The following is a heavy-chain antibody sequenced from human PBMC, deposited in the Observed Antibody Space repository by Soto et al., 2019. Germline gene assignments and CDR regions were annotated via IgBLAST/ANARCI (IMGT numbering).Heavy chain of an antibody. J-gene: IGHJ4*02. V-gene: IGHV1-18*01. Sequence: QVQLVQSGAEVKKPGASVKVSCKASGYTFTNFGISWVRQAPGQGLEWMGWISAYNGNTNYAQNFQGRVTMTTDTSTSTAYMELRRLRSADTAGYYWARGETPIDYWGQGTLVTVSS. CDR3: ARGETPIDY. CDR1: GYTFTNFG. D-gene: IGHD1-26*01. CDR2: ISAYNGNT.